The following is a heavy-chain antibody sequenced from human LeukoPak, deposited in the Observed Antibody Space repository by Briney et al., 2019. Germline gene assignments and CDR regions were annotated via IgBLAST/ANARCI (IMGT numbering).Heavy chain of an antibody. CDR2: IYYSGTT. CDR3: ARHPYDTSGGAEYLQH. J-gene: IGHJ1*01. V-gene: IGHV4-59*08. CDR1: GGSISTYY. D-gene: IGHD3-22*01. Sequence: PSETLSLTCTVSGGSISTYYWSWIRQPPGKGLEWIGYIYYSGTTNYNPSLKSRVTISVGTSKNQFSLKLSSVTAADTAVYYCARHPYDTSGGAEYLQHWGQGTLVTVSS.